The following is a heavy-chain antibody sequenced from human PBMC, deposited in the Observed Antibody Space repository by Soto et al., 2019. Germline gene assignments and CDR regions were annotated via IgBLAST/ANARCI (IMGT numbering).Heavy chain of an antibody. CDR3: ARTTSSTCYDL. CDR2: IRQDGNEK. D-gene: IGHD2-2*01. CDR1: GFSFSSYW. J-gene: IGHJ4*02. V-gene: IGHV3-7*03. Sequence: GGSLRLSCAASGFSFSSYWMTWVRQAPGKGLEWVANIRQDGNEKKYVDSVKGRFTISRDNAENSLYLQINSLRVEDTAVYYCARTTSSTCYDLWGQGTQVTVSS.